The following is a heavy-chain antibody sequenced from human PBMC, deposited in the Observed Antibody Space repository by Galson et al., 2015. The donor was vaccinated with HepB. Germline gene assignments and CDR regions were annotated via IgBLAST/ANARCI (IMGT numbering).Heavy chain of an antibody. CDR3: ARHCPPAPPDFDEGAYDFVAMDV. CDR2: IFPGDSDT. Sequence: QSGAEVTKPGESLKISCKGSGSSFSNYWIGWVRQMPGKGLEWMGFIFPGDSDTRYSPSFEGQVTISADKSINTAYLQWSSLKASDTAMYYCARHCPPAPPDFDEGAYDFVAMDVWGQGTTVSVSS. V-gene: IGHV5-51*01. CDR1: GSSFSNYW. J-gene: IGHJ6*02. D-gene: IGHD5-12*01.